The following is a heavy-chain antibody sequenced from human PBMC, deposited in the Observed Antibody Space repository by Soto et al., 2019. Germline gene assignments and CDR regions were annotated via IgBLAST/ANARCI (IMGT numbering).Heavy chain of an antibody. CDR2: IYYSGGT. V-gene: IGHV4-39*01. CDR3: ARPSGSYLYYFDY. J-gene: IGHJ4*02. D-gene: IGHD1-26*01. Sequence: QLQLQESGPGLVKPSETLSLTCTVSGGSISSSSYYWGWIRQPPGKGLEWIGSIYYSGGTYYSPSRKSRVTTSVDTSKNQFSLKLSSVTAADTAVYYCARPSGSYLYYFDYWGQGTLVTVSS. CDR1: GGSISSSSYY.